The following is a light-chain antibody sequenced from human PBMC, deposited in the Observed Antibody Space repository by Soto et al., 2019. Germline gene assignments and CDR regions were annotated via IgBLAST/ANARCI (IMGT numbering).Light chain of an antibody. CDR2: DNN. CDR1: SSNIGNNC. CDR3: GTWDSSLSAGRV. Sequence: QSVLTQPPSVSAAPGQKVTISCSGSSSNIGNNCVSWYQQLPGTAPKLLIYDNNKRPSGIPDRFSGSKSGTSATLGITGLQTGDEADYYCGTWDSSLSAGRVFGTGTKVTVL. J-gene: IGLJ1*01. V-gene: IGLV1-51*01.